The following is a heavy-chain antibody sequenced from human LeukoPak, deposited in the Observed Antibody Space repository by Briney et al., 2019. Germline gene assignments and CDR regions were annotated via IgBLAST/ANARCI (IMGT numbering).Heavy chain of an antibody. D-gene: IGHD3-22*01. Sequence: GGSLRLSCAASGFTVSSNYISWVRQAPGKGLEWVSVIYGGGATYYADSVKGRFIISRDNSKNTLYLQMNSLRAEDTAVYYCARDGGLYYDNSGFFDFWGQGTLVTVSS. V-gene: IGHV3-66*01. J-gene: IGHJ4*02. CDR3: ARDGGLYYDNSGFFDF. CDR2: IYGGGAT. CDR1: GFTVSSNY.